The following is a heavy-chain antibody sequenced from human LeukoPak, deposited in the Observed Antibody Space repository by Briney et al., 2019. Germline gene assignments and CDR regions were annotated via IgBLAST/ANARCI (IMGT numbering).Heavy chain of an antibody. J-gene: IGHJ6*03. V-gene: IGHV4-38-2*02. CDR2: INHSGST. CDR1: GYSISSGYY. D-gene: IGHD3-10*01. CDR3: ARGYYGSGSHCCHMDV. Sequence: SETLSLTCTVSGYSISSGYYWGWIRQPPGKGLEWIREINHSGSTNYNSSLKSRVTISVDTSKNQFSLKLSSVTAADTAVYYCARGYYGSGSHCCHMDVWGKGTTITVS.